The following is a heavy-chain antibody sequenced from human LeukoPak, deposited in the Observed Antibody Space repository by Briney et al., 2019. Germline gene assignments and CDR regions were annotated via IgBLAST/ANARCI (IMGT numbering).Heavy chain of an antibody. Sequence: GASVKVSCKTSGGTFSSYAISWVRPAPGQGLEWMGGIIPIFGTTNYAQKFQGRVTITADESTSTVYMELSSLRSEDTAVYYCARAPYSAYDGGYNWFDPWGQGTLVTVSS. CDR1: GGTFSSYA. V-gene: IGHV1-69*13. D-gene: IGHD5-12*01. CDR2: IIPIFGTT. CDR3: ARAPYSAYDGGYNWFDP. J-gene: IGHJ5*02.